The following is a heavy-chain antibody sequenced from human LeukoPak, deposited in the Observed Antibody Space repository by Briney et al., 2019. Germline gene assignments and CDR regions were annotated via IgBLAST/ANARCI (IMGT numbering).Heavy chain of an antibody. CDR3: ARAGYDTSGFWYFDL. CDR2: MYYSGSN. D-gene: IGHD3-22*01. CDR1: GGSISNYY. Sequence: SETLSLTCSVSGGSISNYYWSWIRQPPGKGLEWIGSMYYSGSNNYNPSLKSRATISEDTSKKQFSLKLSSVTAADTAVYCARAGYDTSGFWYFDLXGRGTLVTV. V-gene: IGHV4-59*01. J-gene: IGHJ2*01.